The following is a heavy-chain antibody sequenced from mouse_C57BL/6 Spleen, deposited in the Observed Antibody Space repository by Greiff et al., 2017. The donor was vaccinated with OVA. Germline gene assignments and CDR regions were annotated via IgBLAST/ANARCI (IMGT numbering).Heavy chain of an antibody. V-gene: IGHV1-7*01. D-gene: IGHD2-5*01. CDR1: GYTFTSYW. Sequence: VKLMESGAELAKPGASVKLSCKASGYTFTSYWMHWVKRRPGQGLEWIGYINPSSGYTKYNQKFKDKATLTADKSSSTAYMQLSSLTYEDSAVYYCARSGSNYHWYFDVWGTGTTVTVSS. J-gene: IGHJ1*03. CDR2: INPSSGYT. CDR3: ARSGSNYHWYFDV.